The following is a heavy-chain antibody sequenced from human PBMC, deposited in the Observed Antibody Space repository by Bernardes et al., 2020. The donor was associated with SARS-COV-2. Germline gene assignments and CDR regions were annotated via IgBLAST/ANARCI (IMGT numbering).Heavy chain of an antibody. V-gene: IGHV3-9*01. D-gene: IGHD3-22*01. J-gene: IGHJ4*02. CDR3: AKLVDYYDSSDY. CDR2: ISWNSGSI. Sequence: GGSLRLSCAASGFTFDDYAMHWVRQAPGKGLEWVSGISWNSGSIGYADSVKGRFTISRDNAKNSLYLQMNSLRAEDTALYYCAKLVDYYDSSDYWGQGTLVTVSS. CDR1: GFTFDDYA.